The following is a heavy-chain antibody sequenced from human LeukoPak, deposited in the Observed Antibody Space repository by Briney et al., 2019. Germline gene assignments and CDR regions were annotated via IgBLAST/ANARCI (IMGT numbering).Heavy chain of an antibody. J-gene: IGHJ4*02. D-gene: IGHD5-18*01. V-gene: IGHV3-48*03. CDR2: ISSSGSTI. CDR3: AREPRGWYSYGPSEGILY. CDR1: GFTFSSYE. Sequence: GGPLRLSCAASGFTFSSYEMNWVRQAPGKGLEWVSYISSSGSTIYYADSVKGRFTISRDNAKNSLYLQMNSLRAEDTAVYYCAREPRGWYSYGPSEGILYWGQGTLVTVSS.